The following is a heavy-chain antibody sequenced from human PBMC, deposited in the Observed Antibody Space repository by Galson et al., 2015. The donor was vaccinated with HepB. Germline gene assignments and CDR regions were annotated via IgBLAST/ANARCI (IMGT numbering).Heavy chain of an antibody. CDR2: IYYSGST. J-gene: IGHJ6*02. V-gene: IGHV4-39*01. CDR1: GGSVSSSRYY. D-gene: IGHD2-21*02. Sequence: SETLSLTCTVSGGSVSSSRYYWGWIRQPPGKGLEWIGNIYYSGSTYYNPSLKSRVTISVDTSKNQFSLKLSSVTAADTAVYYCERHHCGGDCYSGNNYHYNMDGMDVWGQGTTVTVSS. CDR3: ERHHCGGDCYSGNNYHYNMDGMDV.